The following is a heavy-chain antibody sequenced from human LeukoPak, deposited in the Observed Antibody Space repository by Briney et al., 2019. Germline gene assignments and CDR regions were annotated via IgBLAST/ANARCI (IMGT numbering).Heavy chain of an antibody. D-gene: IGHD2-15*01. Sequence: SETLSLTCTVSGGPITSHFWSWIRQPPGEGLEWIGNFYHAGNSNLNPSLKSRVTMSIDTSKNQFSLNLSSVTAADTAVYYCARVGASPNGSGQYYYYMDVWGKGTTVTVSS. CDR1: GGPITSHF. CDR2: FYHAGNS. J-gene: IGHJ6*03. V-gene: IGHV4-59*11. CDR3: ARVGASPNGSGQYYYYMDV.